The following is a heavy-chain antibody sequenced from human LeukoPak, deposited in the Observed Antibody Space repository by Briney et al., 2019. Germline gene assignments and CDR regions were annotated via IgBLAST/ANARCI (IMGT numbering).Heavy chain of an antibody. CDR1: GFSLSTSGMC. CDR3: ARIPPGFYYYGMDV. CDR2: IDWDDDK. J-gene: IGHJ6*02. V-gene: IGHV2-70*01. Sequence: SGPALVKPTQTLTLTCTLSGFSLSTSGMCVSWIRQPPGKALEGLALIDWDDDKYYSTSLKTRLTISKDTSKNQVVLTMTNMDPVDTATYYCARIPPGFYYYGMDVWGQGTTVTVSS.